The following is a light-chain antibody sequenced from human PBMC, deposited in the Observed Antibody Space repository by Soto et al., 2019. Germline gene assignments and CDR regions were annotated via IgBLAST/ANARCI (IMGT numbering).Light chain of an antibody. V-gene: IGKV3-20*01. Sequence: IVLTQSPATLSVSPWERATLSCRASQSVSGKLVWYQQRPGQAPRLLIYDASTRATGIPARFSGSGSGTDFTLTISRLEPEDFAVYYCEYYGTSITFGGGTKVDI. CDR3: EYYGTSIT. CDR2: DAS. CDR1: QSVSGK. J-gene: IGKJ4*01.